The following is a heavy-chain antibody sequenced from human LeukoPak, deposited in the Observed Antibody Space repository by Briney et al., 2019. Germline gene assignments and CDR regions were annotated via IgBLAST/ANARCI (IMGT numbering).Heavy chain of an antibody. D-gene: IGHD5/OR15-5a*01. CDR2: VYYSGST. V-gene: IGHV4-59*01. CDR3: ARERTSTSGSFDM. CDR1: GGSISSYY. J-gene: IGHJ3*02. Sequence: PSETLSLTCTVSGGSISSYYWNWIRQPPGKGLEWIGYVYYSGSTNYNPSLKSRVTIFLDTSKNQFSLRLSSVTAADTALYYCARERTSTSGSFDMWGQGTMATVSS.